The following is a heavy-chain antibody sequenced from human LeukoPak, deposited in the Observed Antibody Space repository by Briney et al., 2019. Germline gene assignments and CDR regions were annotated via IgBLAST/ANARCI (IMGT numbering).Heavy chain of an antibody. J-gene: IGHJ4*02. D-gene: IGHD1-14*01. CDR2: ISGSGGST. CDR1: GFTGSHNY. V-gene: IGHV3-23*01. CDR3: AKLHNLNSDY. Sequence: GGSLRLSCAASGFTGSHNYMNWVRQAPGKGLEWVSTISGSGGSTYYAGSVKGRFTISRDNSKNTLYLQMNSLRAEDTAVYYCAKLHNLNSDYWGQGTLVTVSS.